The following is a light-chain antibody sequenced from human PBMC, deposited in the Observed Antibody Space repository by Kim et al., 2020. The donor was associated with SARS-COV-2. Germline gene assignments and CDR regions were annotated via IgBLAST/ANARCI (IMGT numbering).Light chain of an antibody. Sequence: QPASISCRSRQSLVHSDGITYLSWFQQRPGQSPRRLIYEVSTRHSGVPDRFSGSGSVTDFTLKISRVEAEDVGLYYCMQGTHWPFTFGQGTKLEI. CDR3: MQGTHWPFT. J-gene: IGKJ2*01. CDR2: EVS. V-gene: IGKV2-30*02. CDR1: QSLVHSDGITY.